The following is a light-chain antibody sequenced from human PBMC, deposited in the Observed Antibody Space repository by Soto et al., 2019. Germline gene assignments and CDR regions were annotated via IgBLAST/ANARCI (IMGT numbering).Light chain of an antibody. Sequence: QLVLTQSPSASASLGASVKLTCTLSSGHSNYAIAWHQQQSEKGPRYLMKLNSDGSHSKGDGIPDRFSGSSSGGERYLTICSLQSEDEADYYCQTWGSGIVVFGGGTKVTVL. J-gene: IGLJ2*01. CDR3: QTWGSGIVV. CDR2: LNSDGSH. CDR1: SGHSNYA. V-gene: IGLV4-69*01.